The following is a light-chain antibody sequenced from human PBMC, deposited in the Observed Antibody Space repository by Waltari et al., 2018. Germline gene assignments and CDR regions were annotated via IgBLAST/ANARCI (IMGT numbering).Light chain of an antibody. Sequence: SSELTQDPTVSVALGQTVRITCQGDSLRRYYPSCYQQRPGQAPILVLSGQNSRPSGIPDRFSGSISGNTASLTITGAQAEDEADYYCHSRDSSSTRFFGGGTRLTV. V-gene: IGLV3-19*01. CDR3: HSRDSSSTRF. CDR1: SLRRYY. CDR2: GQN. J-gene: IGLJ2*01.